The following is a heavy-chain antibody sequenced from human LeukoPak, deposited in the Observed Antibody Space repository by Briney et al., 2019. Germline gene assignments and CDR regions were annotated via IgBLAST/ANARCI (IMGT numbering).Heavy chain of an antibody. CDR1: GFSISSGGYY. V-gene: IGHV4-31*03. J-gene: IGHJ3*02. CDR3: ARSEAGAVYYDSSGYPDAFDI. Sequence: PSETLSLTCTVSGFSISSGGYYWSWIRQHPGKGLEWIGYIYYSGSTYYNPSLKSRVTISVDTSKNQFSLKLSSVTAADTAVYYCARSEAGAVYYDSSGYPDAFDIWGQGTMVTVSS. D-gene: IGHD3-22*01. CDR2: IYYSGST.